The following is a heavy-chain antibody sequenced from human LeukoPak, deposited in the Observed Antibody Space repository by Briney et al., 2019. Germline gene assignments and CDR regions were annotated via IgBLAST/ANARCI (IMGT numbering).Heavy chain of an antibody. Sequence: PGGSLRLSCAASGLTVSTNYMSWVRQAPGKGLEWVSVIYSGGSTYYADSVKGRFTISRDNSKNTVYLQMNSLRAEDTAVYYCARASYDYLWRNYRPNWFDPWGQGTLVTVSS. CDR3: ARASYDYLWRNYRPNWFDP. V-gene: IGHV3-66*02. CDR2: IYSGGST. CDR1: GLTVSTNY. J-gene: IGHJ5*02. D-gene: IGHD3-16*02.